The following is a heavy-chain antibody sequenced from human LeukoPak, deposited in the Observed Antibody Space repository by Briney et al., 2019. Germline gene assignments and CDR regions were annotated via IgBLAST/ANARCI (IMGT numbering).Heavy chain of an antibody. V-gene: IGHV4-4*07. CDR3: ASLHYDADAFDI. D-gene: IGHD3-22*01. CDR2: IYTSGST. CDR1: GGSISSYY. J-gene: IGHJ3*02. Sequence: PSETLSLTCAVSGGSISSYYWNWIRQPAGKGLEWIGRIYTSGSTNYNPSLKGRVTMSVDTSKNQFSLKLSSVTAADTAVYYCASLHYDADAFDIWGQGTMVTVSS.